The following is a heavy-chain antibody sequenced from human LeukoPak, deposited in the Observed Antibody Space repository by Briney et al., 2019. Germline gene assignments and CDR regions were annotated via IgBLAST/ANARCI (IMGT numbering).Heavy chain of an antibody. CDR3: ARDCSSTSCYDAFDI. CDR2: INHSGGT. V-gene: IGHV4-34*01. CDR1: GGSLSGHY. Sequence: KASETLSLTCAVYGGSLSGHYWSWIRQSTGKGLEWIGEINHSGGTNYNPSLKSRVIISVDTSKNQFSLKLSSVTAADTAVYYCARDCSSTSCYDAFDIWGQGTMVTVSS. D-gene: IGHD2-2*01. J-gene: IGHJ3*02.